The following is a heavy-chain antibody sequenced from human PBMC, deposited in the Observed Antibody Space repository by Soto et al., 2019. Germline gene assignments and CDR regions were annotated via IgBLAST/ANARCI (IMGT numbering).Heavy chain of an antibody. CDR1: GFTFSSYS. CDR2: ISSRSRSI. V-gene: IGHV3-21*01. D-gene: IGHD4-17*01. Sequence: GGSLRLSCAASGFTFSSYSMHWVRQAPGKGLEWVSSISSRSRSIYYADSQKGRFTISRDNTKNSLYLQMNNLRAEDTAVYYCARDRGDYEGIVPYSFDHWGQGTLVTVSS. CDR3: ARDRGDYEGIVPYSFDH. J-gene: IGHJ4*02.